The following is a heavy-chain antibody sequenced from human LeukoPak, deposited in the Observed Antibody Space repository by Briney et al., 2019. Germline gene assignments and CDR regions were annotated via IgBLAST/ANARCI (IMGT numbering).Heavy chain of an antibody. V-gene: IGHV3-48*01. CDR3: ARGRADYYFDY. CDR1: IFTFSGYS. Sequence: GGSLRLSCAASIFTFSGYSMNWVRQAPGKGLEWVSYISSGSSTIYYADSVRGRFTISRDNAKRSLYLQMNSLRAEDTAVYYCARGRADYYFDYWSQGTLVTVSS. CDR2: ISSGSSTI. D-gene: IGHD2-21*02. J-gene: IGHJ4*02.